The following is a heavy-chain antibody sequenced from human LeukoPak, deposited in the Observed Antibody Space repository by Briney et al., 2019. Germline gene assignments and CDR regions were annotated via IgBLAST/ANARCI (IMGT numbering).Heavy chain of an antibody. Sequence: ASVKVSCKASGYTFNSYDINWLRQATGQGLEWMGWMNPKSGNTGYAQKFQGRVTMTRTTSINIAYMELTSLRSDDTAVYYCARGIGGSCSGGSCSSEYGYWGQGTLVTVSS. CDR3: ARGIGGSCSGGSCSSEYGY. J-gene: IGHJ4*02. V-gene: IGHV1-8*01. CDR1: GYTFNSYD. D-gene: IGHD2-15*01. CDR2: MNPKSGNT.